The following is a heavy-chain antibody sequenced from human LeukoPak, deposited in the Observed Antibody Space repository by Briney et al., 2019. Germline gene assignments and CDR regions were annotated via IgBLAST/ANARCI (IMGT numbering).Heavy chain of an antibody. CDR3: AREAYSSDWYGPDY. CDR1: GFTFSTYW. J-gene: IGHJ4*02. CDR2: ITSDGIVTIYGDGSGT. Sequence: PGGSLRLSCAASGFTFSTYWMHWVRQAPGKGLVWVSRITSDGIVTIYGDGSGTTYADSVKGRFTISRDNAKNTLYLQMDSLRAEDTAVYYCAREAYSSDWYGPDYWGQGTLVTVSA. V-gene: IGHV3-74*01. D-gene: IGHD6-13*01.